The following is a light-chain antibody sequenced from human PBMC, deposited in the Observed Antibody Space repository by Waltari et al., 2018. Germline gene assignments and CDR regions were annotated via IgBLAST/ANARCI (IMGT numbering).Light chain of an antibody. Sequence: QSALTQPAPVSGSPGQSITISCTGTGIDVGIYNLVSWYQQYPGKAPKVMIYDDNRRPSGVSDRFSGSKSGNTASLTISGVQAEDEADYYCCSYAGSYTWVFGGGTKLTVL. J-gene: IGLJ3*02. CDR3: CSYAGSYTWV. CDR2: DDN. CDR1: GIDVGIYNL. V-gene: IGLV2-23*01.